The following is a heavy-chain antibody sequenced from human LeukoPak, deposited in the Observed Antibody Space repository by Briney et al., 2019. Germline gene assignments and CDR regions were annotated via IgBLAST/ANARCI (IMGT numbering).Heavy chain of an antibody. CDR1: GGSISSYY. V-gene: IGHV4-59*01. D-gene: IGHD3-10*01. J-gene: IGHJ3*02. CDR3: ARVSRVLWFGELSPGDAFDI. Sequence: PSETLSLTCTVSGGSISSYYWSWIRQPPGKGLEWIGYIYYSGSTNYNPSLKSRVTISVDTSKNQFSLKLSSVTAADTAVYYCARVSRVLWFGELSPGDAFDIWGQGTMVTVPS. CDR2: IYYSGST.